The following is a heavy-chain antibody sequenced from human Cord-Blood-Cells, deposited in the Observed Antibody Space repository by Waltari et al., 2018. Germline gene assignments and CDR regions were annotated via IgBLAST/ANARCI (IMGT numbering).Heavy chain of an antibody. J-gene: IGHJ4*02. Sequence: QVQLVQSGAAVKKPGSSATVPCDDAGGTLGSYAISWVRQAPGQGLEWMGGIIPIFGTANYAQNFQGRVTITADESTSTAYMELSSLRSEDTAVYYCARGAAHSGSYGTGDYWGQGTLVTVSS. CDR3: ARGAAHSGSYGTGDY. V-gene: IGHV1-69*01. CDR2: IIPIFGTA. CDR1: GGTLGSYA. D-gene: IGHD1-26*01.